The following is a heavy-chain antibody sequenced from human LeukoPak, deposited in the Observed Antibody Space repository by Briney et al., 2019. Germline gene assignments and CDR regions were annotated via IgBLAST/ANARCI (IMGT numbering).Heavy chain of an antibody. J-gene: IGHJ6*02. CDR1: GYTFTGYY. CDR3: ARDTLNDYYYYGMDV. D-gene: IGHD3-16*01. Sequence: ASVKVSCKASGYTFTGYYMHWVRQAPGQGLEWMGWINPNSGGTNYAQKFQGRVTMTRDTSISTAYMELSRLRSDDTAVYYCARDTLNDYYYYGMDVWGQGTTVTVSS. V-gene: IGHV1-2*02. CDR2: INPNSGGT.